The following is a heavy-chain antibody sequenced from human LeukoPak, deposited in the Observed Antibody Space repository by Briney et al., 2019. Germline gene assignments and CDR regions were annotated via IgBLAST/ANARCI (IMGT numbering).Heavy chain of an antibody. CDR2: IYYSGST. D-gene: IGHD6-13*01. CDR1: GGSISSSSYY. CDR3: ARERYAAAGTLWFDP. V-gene: IGHV4-39*02. J-gene: IGHJ5*02. Sequence: SETLSLTCTVSGGSISSSSYYWGWIRQPPGKGLEWIGSIYYSGSTYYNPSLKSRVTISVDTSKNQFSLKLSSVTAADTAVYYCARERYAAAGTLWFDPWGQGTLVTVSS.